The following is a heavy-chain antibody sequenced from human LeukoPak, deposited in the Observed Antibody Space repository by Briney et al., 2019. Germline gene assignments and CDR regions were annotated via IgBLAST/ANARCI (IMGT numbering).Heavy chain of an antibody. D-gene: IGHD3-22*01. J-gene: IGHJ3*02. Sequence: GASVKVSCKASGYTFTSYGISWVRQAPGQGLEWMGWISGYNGNTNYAQKLQGRVTMTTDTSTSTAYMELRSLRSDDTAVYYCARVGDYYYDSSGYYGNDAFDIWGQGTMVTVSS. CDR2: ISGYNGNT. CDR1: GYTFTSYG. V-gene: IGHV1-18*01. CDR3: ARVGDYYYDSSGYYGNDAFDI.